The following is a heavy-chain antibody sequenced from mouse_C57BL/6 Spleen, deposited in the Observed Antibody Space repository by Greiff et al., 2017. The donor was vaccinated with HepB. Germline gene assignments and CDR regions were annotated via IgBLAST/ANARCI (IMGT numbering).Heavy chain of an antibody. CDR3: ARDRRYFDV. J-gene: IGHJ1*03. V-gene: IGHV3-6*01. CDR1: GYSITSGYY. CDR2: ISYDGSN. Sequence: LEESGPGLVKPSQSLSLTCSVTGYSITSGYYWNWIRQFPGNKLEWMGYISYDGSNNYNPSLKNRISITRDTSKNQFFLKLNSVTTEDTATYYCARDRRYFDVWGTGTTVTVSS.